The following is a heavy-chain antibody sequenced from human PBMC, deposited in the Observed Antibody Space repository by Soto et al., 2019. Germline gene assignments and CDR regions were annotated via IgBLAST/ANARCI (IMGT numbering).Heavy chain of an antibody. D-gene: IGHD3-3*01. CDR3: ARVTSASDKYYDFWSGSPTQPFDY. Sequence: PGGSLRLSCAASGFTFSSYSMNWVRQAPGKGLEWVSYISSSSSTIYYADSVKGRFTISRDNAKNSLYLQMNSLRDEDTAVYYCARVTSASDKYYDFWSGSPTQPFDYWGQGTLVTVSS. CDR2: ISSSSSTI. V-gene: IGHV3-48*02. J-gene: IGHJ4*02. CDR1: GFTFSSYS.